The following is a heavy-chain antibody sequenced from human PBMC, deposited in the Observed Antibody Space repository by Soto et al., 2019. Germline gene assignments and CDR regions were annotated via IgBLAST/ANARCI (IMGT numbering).Heavy chain of an antibody. CDR3: AKDGPLPYYDFWSGYYYYYGMDV. CDR2: ISYDGSNK. CDR1: GFTFSSYG. V-gene: IGHV3-30*18. D-gene: IGHD3-3*01. Sequence: QVQLVESGGALVQPGRSLRLSCAASGFTFSSYGMHWVRQAPGKGLEWVAVISYDGSNKYYADSVKGRFTISRDNSKNTLYLQMNSLRAEDTAVYYCAKDGPLPYYDFWSGYYYYYGMDVWGQGTTVTVSS. J-gene: IGHJ6*02.